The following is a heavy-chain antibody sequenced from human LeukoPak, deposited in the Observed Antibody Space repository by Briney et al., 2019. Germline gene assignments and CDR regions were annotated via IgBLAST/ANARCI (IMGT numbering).Heavy chain of an antibody. CDR1: GYTITAYY. CDR3: ARALGDYGNNRVYYFDY. D-gene: IGHD4-17*01. V-gene: IGHV1-2*02. Sequence: ASVTVSCKASGYTITAYYIHWVRQAPGQGLEWMGWINPNSGGTNYAQKLQGRVTMTRDTSINTAYLDLSRLTSDDTAMYYCARALGDYGNNRVYYFDYWGQGSLVAVSS. CDR2: INPNSGGT. J-gene: IGHJ4*02.